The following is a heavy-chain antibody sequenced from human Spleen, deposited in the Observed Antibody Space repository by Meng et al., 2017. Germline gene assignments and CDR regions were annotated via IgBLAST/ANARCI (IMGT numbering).Heavy chain of an antibody. CDR3: ANDAGCIPGTMFGY. CDR1: GFTFDDYG. J-gene: IGHJ4*02. V-gene: IGHV3-20*04. Sequence: GESLKISCAASGFTFDDYGMSWVRQAPGKGLEWVSGINWNGGSTGYADSVKGRFTISRDNAKNSLYLQMNSLRAEDTAEYYCANDAGCIPGTMFGYWGQGTLVTVSS. D-gene: IGHD2-21*01. CDR2: INWNGGST.